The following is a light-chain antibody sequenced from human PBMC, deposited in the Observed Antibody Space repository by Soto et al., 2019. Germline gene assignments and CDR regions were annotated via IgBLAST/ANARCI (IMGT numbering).Light chain of an antibody. CDR1: QSVSSGY. CDR3: QHYGSSLWT. Sequence: EIVLTQSPGTLSLSPGARATLSCRASQSVSSGYLAWYQQKPGQAPRLLIYAASNRATGIPDRFSGSGSGTDFSLTISRLEPEDVAVYYCQHYGSSLWTFGQGTKVEIK. V-gene: IGKV3-20*01. CDR2: AAS. J-gene: IGKJ1*01.